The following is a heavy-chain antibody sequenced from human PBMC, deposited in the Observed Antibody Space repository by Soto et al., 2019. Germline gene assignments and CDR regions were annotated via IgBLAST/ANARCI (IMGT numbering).Heavy chain of an antibody. J-gene: IGHJ4*02. CDR3: ASNYDILTGYYISY. Sequence: GSLRLSCAASGFTFSSYSMNWVRQAPGKGLEWVSSISSSSSYIYYADSVKGRFTISRDNAKNSLYLQMNSLRAEDTAVYYCASNYDILTGYYISYWGQGTLVTVSS. V-gene: IGHV3-21*01. CDR2: ISSSSSYI. CDR1: GFTFSSYS. D-gene: IGHD3-9*01.